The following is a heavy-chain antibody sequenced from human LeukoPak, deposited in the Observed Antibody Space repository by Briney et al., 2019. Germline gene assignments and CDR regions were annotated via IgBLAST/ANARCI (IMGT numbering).Heavy chain of an antibody. D-gene: IGHD2-2*01. CDR3: VVILVPGGVWHFDL. CDR1: GLTFRNYG. CDR2: IYSGGGTTK. V-gene: IGHV3-33*03. Sequence: PGTPLRLSCVASGLTFRNYGFHWVRQAPGKGLEWVAFIYSGGGTTKYYAESVNDRFTITRDDSKDTLYLQMNSLRAEDTAVSYCVVILVPGGVWHFDLWGRGTLVTVSS. J-gene: IGHJ2*01.